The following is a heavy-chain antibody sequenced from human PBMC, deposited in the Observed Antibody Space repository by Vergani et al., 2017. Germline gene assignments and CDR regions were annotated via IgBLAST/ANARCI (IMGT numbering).Heavy chain of an antibody. CDR3: AKHFRGWGIDY. Sequence: QVQLVESGGGVVQRGGSLRLSCATSAFTLSNYDMQRIRQGPGKGLEFVAFIQFDGSNQYYGDSVKGRFTLSRDCSKNQLCLQMNILRTDDTATYYCAKHFRGWGIDYWGQGTQVIVSS. J-gene: IGHJ4*02. CDR2: IQFDGSNQ. D-gene: IGHD3-16*01. V-gene: IGHV3-30*02. CDR1: AFTLSNYD.